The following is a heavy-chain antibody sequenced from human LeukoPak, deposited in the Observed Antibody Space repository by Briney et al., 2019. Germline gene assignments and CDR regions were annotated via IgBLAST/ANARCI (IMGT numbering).Heavy chain of an antibody. J-gene: IGHJ4*02. CDR2: ISYDGSNK. CDR1: GFTFSSYG. V-gene: IGHV3-30*18. CDR3: AKGIPSDF. Sequence: PGRSLRLSCAASGFTFSSYGMHWVRQAPGKGLEWVAVISYDGSNKYYADSVKGRFTISRDNSKNTLYLQMNSLRAEYTAVYYCAKGIPSDFWGQGTLVTVSS.